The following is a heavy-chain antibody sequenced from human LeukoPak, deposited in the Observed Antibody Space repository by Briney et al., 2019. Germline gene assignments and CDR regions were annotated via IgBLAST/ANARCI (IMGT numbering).Heavy chain of an antibody. J-gene: IGHJ4*02. V-gene: IGHV1-69*13. CDR1: GGTFRSYA. Sequence: GASVKVSCKASGGTFRSYAISWVRQAPGQGLVWMGGIIPIFGTANYAQKFQGRVTITADESTSTAYMELSSLRSEDTAVYYCARDQGYRYGYGDFDYWGQGTLVTVSS. CDR3: ARDQGYRYGYGDFDY. D-gene: IGHD5-18*01. CDR2: IIPIFGTA.